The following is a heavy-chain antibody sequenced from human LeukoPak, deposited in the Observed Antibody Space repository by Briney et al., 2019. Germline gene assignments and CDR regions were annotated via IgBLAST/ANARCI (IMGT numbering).Heavy chain of an antibody. CDR1: GFTFSSYS. D-gene: IGHD4-17*01. Sequence: GGSLRLSCAASGFTFSSYSMNWVRQAPGKELEWVSSISSSSSYIYYADSVKGRFTISRDNAKNSLYLQMNSLRAEDTAVYYCARGSGDYVLSGPAAAFDIWGQGTMVTVSS. CDR2: ISSSSSYI. CDR3: ARGSGDYVLSGPAAAFDI. V-gene: IGHV3-21*04. J-gene: IGHJ3*02.